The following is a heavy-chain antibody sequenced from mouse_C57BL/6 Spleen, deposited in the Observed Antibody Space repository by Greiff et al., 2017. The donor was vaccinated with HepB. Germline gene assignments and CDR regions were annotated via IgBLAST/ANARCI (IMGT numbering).Heavy chain of an antibody. CDR1: GFNIKDDY. J-gene: IGHJ3*01. CDR3: TTEGSY. D-gene: IGHD3-3*01. Sequence: VQLKQSGAELVRPGASVKLSCTASGFNIKDDYMHWVKQRPEQGLEWIGWIDPENGDTEYASKFQGKATITAYTSSNTAYLQLSSLTSEDTAVYYCTTEGSYWGQGTLVTVSA. V-gene: IGHV14-4*01. CDR2: IDPENGDT.